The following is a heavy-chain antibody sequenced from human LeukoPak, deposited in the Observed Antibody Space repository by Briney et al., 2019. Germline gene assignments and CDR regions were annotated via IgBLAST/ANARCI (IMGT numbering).Heavy chain of an antibody. D-gene: IGHD6-13*01. CDR3: ARVVGYSSSWQIFDY. V-gene: IGHV1-2*02. CDR1: GYTFTGYY. CDR2: INPNSGGT. Sequence: GASVKVSCKASGYTFTGYYMHWVRQAPGQGLEWMGWINPNSGGTNYAQKFQGRVTMTRDTSISTAYMELSRLRSDDTAVYYCARVVGYSSSWQIFDYWGQGTLVTVSS. J-gene: IGHJ4*02.